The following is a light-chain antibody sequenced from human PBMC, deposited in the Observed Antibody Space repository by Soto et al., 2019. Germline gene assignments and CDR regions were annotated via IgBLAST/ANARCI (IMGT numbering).Light chain of an antibody. V-gene: IGKV1-27*01. Sequence: DIQMTQSPSSLSATVGDRVTITCRASQGISSYLAWHQQKPGKFPKLLIYAASTLQPGGASRCSGSGSGTDFTLPMSSLQRKDVATYYCQEDHGSPPETFGPGTKVAI. J-gene: IGKJ3*01. CDR1: QGISSY. CDR3: QEDHGSPPET. CDR2: AAS.